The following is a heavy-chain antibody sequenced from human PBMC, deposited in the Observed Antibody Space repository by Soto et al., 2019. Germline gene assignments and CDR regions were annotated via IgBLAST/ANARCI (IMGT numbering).Heavy chain of an antibody. CDR2: ISAYTDTQ. D-gene: IGHD2-2*01. Sequence: QVQLVQSGAEVKKPGASVKVSCRASGYTFTNFGVTWVRRAPGQGLEWMGWISAYTDTQNSAQKFQGSVTMTIDTSTRKDYMDLRSLTSDDTAVYYCARVIPGVEAGFDPWGQGTLVTVSS. CDR1: GYTFTNFG. CDR3: ARVIPGVEAGFDP. J-gene: IGHJ5*02. V-gene: IGHV1-18*01.